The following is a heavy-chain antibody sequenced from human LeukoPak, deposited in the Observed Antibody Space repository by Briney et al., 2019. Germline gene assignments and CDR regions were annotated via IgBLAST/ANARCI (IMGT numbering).Heavy chain of an antibody. CDR3: ARHISSHFYGMDV. J-gene: IGHJ6*02. D-gene: IGHD6-6*01. CDR1: GGFISSYY. Sequence: SETLSLTCTVSGGFISSYYWSWIRQPPGKGLEWIGYIYYSGNTNYNPSLKSRVTISVDTSKNQFSLKLSSVTAADAAVYYCARHISSHFYGMDVWGQGTTVTVSS. CDR2: IYYSGNT. V-gene: IGHV4-59*01.